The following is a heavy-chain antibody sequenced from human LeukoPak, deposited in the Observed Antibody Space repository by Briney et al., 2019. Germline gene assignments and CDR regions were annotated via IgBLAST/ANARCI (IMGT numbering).Heavy chain of an antibody. Sequence: PGGPLRLSCAASGFTFSDYYMSWIRQAPGKGLHWVSYISSSGSPIYYADSVKGRFTISRDNAKNSLYLQMNSLRAEDTAVYYCARDRYCSGGSCWDYFDYWGQGTLVTVSS. CDR1: GFTFSDYY. V-gene: IGHV3-11*01. CDR2: ISSSGSPI. CDR3: ARDRYCSGGSCWDYFDY. D-gene: IGHD2-15*01. J-gene: IGHJ4*02.